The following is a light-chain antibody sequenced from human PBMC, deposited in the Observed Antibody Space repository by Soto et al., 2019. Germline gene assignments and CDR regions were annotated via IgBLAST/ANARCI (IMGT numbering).Light chain of an antibody. CDR2: GAS. V-gene: IGKV3-15*01. CDR1: QSVSSN. Sequence: EIVMTQSPVTLSVSPGERATLSCRASQSVSSNLAWYQQKPGQAPRLLIYGASTRATGTPARFSGSGSGTEFTLTITSLQSEDFALYYCQQYHNLWTFGQGTKVDI. J-gene: IGKJ1*01. CDR3: QQYHNLWT.